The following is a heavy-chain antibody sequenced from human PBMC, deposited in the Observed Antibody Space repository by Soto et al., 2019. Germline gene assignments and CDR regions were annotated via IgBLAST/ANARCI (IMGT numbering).Heavy chain of an antibody. CDR1: GGSVNSGSYY. V-gene: IGHV4-61*01. J-gene: IGHJ1*01. D-gene: IGHD3-16*01. CDR2: VYYSGST. CDR3: ARDGGYQAGYFQH. Sequence: QVQLQESGPGLVKPSETLSLTCTVSGGSVNSGSYYWSWIRQPPGKGLEWIGYVYYSGSTNNNPSVTRRVSISIVTSKNQLSLKLSSVTAAGTAVYYCARDGGYQAGYFQHWRQGTLVTVSS.